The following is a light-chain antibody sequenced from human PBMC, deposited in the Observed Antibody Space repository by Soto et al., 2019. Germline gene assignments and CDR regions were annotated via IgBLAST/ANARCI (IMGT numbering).Light chain of an antibody. CDR3: ETWDSNTRV. J-gene: IGLJ3*02. CDR1: SVHRSYI. V-gene: IGLV4-60*02. CDR2: LEGSGSY. Sequence: QLVLTQSSSASASLGSSVKLTCTLSSVHRSYIIAWHQQQPGKAPRYLMKLEGSGSYNKGSGVPDRFSGSSSGADRYITISNLQFEDEADYYCETWDSNTRVFGGGTKLTVL.